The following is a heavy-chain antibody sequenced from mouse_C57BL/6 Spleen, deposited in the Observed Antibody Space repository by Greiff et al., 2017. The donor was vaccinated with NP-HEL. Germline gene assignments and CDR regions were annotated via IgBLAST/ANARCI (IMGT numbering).Heavy chain of an antibody. D-gene: IGHD1-1*01. CDR2: INPSSGYT. CDR3: ARCGSSYDYAMDY. V-gene: IGHV1-7*01. CDR1: GYTFTSYW. Sequence: VQLQQSGAELAKPGASVKLSCKASGYTFTSYWMHWVKQRPGQGLEWIGYINPSSGYTKYNQKFKDKATLTADKSASTAYMQLSSLTYEDSAVYYCARCGSSYDYAMDYWGQGTSVTVSS. J-gene: IGHJ4*01.